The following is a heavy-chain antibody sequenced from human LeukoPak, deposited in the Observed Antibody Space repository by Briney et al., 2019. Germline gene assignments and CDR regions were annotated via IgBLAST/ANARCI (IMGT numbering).Heavy chain of an antibody. D-gene: IGHD6-6*01. Sequence: PGGSLRLSCVASGFTFGSYSMNCVRQAPGKGLEWVSYISSGSSIMYYADSVKGRFSISRDNAKNSLFLRMDSLRDDDTAVYYCARVRFKDSSSPHYFDYWGQGTLVTVSS. V-gene: IGHV3-48*02. J-gene: IGHJ4*02. CDR1: GFTFGSYS. CDR2: ISSGSSIM. CDR3: ARVRFKDSSSPHYFDY.